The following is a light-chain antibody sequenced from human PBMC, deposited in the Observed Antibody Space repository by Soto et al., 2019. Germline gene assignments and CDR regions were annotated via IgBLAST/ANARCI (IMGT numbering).Light chain of an antibody. Sequence: DIVMTQSPLSLPVTPGEPASISCRSSQSLLHSNGYKYLDWYLQKPGQSPQLLIYLGSNRASGVPDRFSGSGSGTKFTLKISRVEAEDVGVYYCMQAVQTPWTFGQGTKVDIK. V-gene: IGKV2-28*01. CDR2: LGS. CDR3: MQAVQTPWT. CDR1: QSLLHSNGYKY. J-gene: IGKJ1*01.